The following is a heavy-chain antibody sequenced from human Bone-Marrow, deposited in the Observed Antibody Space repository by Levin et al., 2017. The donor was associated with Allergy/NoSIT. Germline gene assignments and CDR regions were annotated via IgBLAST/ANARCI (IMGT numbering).Heavy chain of an antibody. V-gene: IGHV1-69*06. CDR2: FIPIFGTA. CDR3: TRGCISMFRGVAPEGCDY. Sequence: SVKVSCKASGDTFINYAVSWVRQAPGQGLEWMGAFIPIFGTANYAQKFQGRVTITADKSTSTVYMELSSLRSEDTAIYYCTRGCISMFRGVAPEGCDYWGQGTLVTVSS. CDR1: GDTFINYA. D-gene: IGHD3-10*01. J-gene: IGHJ4*02.